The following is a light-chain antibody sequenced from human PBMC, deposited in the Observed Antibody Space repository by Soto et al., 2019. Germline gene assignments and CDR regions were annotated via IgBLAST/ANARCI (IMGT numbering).Light chain of an antibody. CDR3: SSYTSSGTLV. CDR2: EVS. V-gene: IGLV2-14*01. Sequence: QSVLTQPASVSGSPGQSITISCTGTSSDVGGYNFVAWYQQHPGKAPKLIIYEVSSRPSGVSYRFSGSKSGNTASLTISGLQAEDEADYYCSSYTSSGTLVFGGGTKLTVL. CDR1: SSDVGGYNF. J-gene: IGLJ2*01.